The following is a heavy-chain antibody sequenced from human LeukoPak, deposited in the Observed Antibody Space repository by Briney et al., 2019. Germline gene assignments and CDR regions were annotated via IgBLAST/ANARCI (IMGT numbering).Heavy chain of an antibody. V-gene: IGHV3-21*01. CDR3: ARARGTRESPFDY. J-gene: IGHJ4*02. D-gene: IGHD5-24*01. CDR1: GFTFSSCS. Sequence: GGSLRLSCAASGFTFSSCSMNWVRQAPGKGLEWVSSISSSSSYIYYADSVKGRFTISRDNAKNSLYLQMNSLRAEDTAVYYCARARGTRESPFDYWGQGTLVTVSS. CDR2: ISSSSSYI.